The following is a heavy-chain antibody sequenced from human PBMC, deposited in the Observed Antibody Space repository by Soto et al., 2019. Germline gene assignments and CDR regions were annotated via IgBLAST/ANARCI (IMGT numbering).Heavy chain of an antibody. CDR1: RSSKSTNGYY. V-gene: IGHV4-31*03. CDR2: IYNSATT. CDR3: ARDPAP. Sequence: CLTLPLTCTLARSSKSTNGYYWSWIRQHPGKGLEWSGYIYNSATTYYNPSLKSRVTISVDTSKNQFSLKLSSVTVADTAVYYCARDPAPWGQGALVTVS. J-gene: IGHJ5*02.